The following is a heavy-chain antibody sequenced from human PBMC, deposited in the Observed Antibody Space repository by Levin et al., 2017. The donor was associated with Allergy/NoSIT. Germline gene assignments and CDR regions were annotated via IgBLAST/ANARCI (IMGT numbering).Heavy chain of an antibody. CDR1: GYSFTSYW. V-gene: IGHV5-51*01. D-gene: IGHD6-13*01. J-gene: IGHJ4*02. CDR3: ARHIGRSSSCLPDY. Sequence: GGSLRLSCKGSGYSFTSYWIGWVRQMPGKGLEWMGIIYPGDSDTRYSPSFQGQVTISADKSISTAYLQWSSLKASDTAMYYCARHIGRSSSCLPDYWGQGTLVTVSS. CDR2: IYPGDSDT.